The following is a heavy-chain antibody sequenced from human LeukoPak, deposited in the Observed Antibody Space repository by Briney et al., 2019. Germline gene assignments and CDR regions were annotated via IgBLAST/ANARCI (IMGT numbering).Heavy chain of an antibody. J-gene: IGHJ4*02. Sequence: SETLSLTCTVSGGSISSYYWSWIRQPPGKGLEWIGYIYYSGSTDYNPSLKSRVTISLDTSKNQFSLKLSSVTAADTAMYYCARRGSGQPFDYWGQGTLVTVSS. CDR1: GGSISSYY. CDR2: IYYSGST. D-gene: IGHD6-19*01. V-gene: IGHV4-59*08. CDR3: ARRGSGQPFDY.